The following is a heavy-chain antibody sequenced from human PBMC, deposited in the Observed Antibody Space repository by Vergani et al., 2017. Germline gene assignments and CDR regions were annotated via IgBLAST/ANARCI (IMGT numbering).Heavy chain of an antibody. V-gene: IGHV1-18*01. CDR1: GYTFTSYG. CDR3: ARGGYDFWSGYPRDLGRDYYYYYMDV. CDR2: ISAYNGNT. J-gene: IGHJ6*03. D-gene: IGHD3-3*01. Sequence: QVQLVQSGAEVKKPGASVKVSCKASGYTFTSYGISWVRQAPGQGLEWMGWISAYNGNTNYAQKLQGRVTMTTDTSTSTAYMELRSLRSDDTAVYYCARGGYDFWSGYPRDLGRDYYYYYMDVWGKGTTVTVSS.